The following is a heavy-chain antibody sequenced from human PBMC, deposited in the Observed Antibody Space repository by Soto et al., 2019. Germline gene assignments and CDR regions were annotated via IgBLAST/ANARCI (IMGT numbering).Heavy chain of an antibody. CDR2: IYYSGST. Sequence: SETLSLTCTVSGGSISSYYWSWIRQPPGEGLEWIGYIYYSGSTNYNPSLKSRVTISVDTSKNQFSLKLSSVTAADTAVYYCARGMTTVVTPGYYFDYWGQGTLVTVSS. V-gene: IGHV4-59*01. J-gene: IGHJ4*02. D-gene: IGHD4-17*01. CDR1: GGSISSYY. CDR3: ARGMTTVVTPGYYFDY.